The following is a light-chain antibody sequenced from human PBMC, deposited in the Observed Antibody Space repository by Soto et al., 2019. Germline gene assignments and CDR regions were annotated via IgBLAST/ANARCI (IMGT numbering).Light chain of an antibody. J-gene: IGKJ4*01. CDR3: QQYNNWPRAT. CDR1: QSVSSN. Sequence: ERMITKSPPTLSVSPGERATFSCRASQSVSSNLAWYQQKPGQAPRLLIYGASTRATGIPARFSGSGSGTEFTLTISSLQSEDFAVYYCQQYNNWPRATFGGGIKV. CDR2: GAS. V-gene: IGKV3D-15*01.